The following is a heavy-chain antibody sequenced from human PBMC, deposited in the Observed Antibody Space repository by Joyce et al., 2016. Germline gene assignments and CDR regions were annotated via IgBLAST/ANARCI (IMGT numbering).Heavy chain of an antibody. Sequence: QVQLVQSGSEVRKPEASVKVSCKPSGYTFTDYYIHWVRQAPGQGLEWMGCINPNSGGTNYGQKFQGRVTMTRDTSIHTAYMDLSRLRFDDTAVYFCAQGYGSTWVDYWGQGTLVTVSS. D-gene: IGHD2-2*01. CDR2: INPNSGGT. V-gene: IGHV1-2*02. J-gene: IGHJ4*02. CDR1: GYTFTDYY. CDR3: AQGYGSTWVDY.